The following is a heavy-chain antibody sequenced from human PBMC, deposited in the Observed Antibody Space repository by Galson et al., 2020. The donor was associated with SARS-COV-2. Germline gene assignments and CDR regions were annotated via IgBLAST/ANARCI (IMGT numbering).Heavy chain of an antibody. CDR3: ARVQSPYDFGYFDH. CDR2: IYYSGTT. CDR1: NYSITNPHY. J-gene: IGHJ4*02. D-gene: IGHD3-3*01. V-gene: IGHV4-38-2*02. Sequence: SETLSLTCTVSNYSITNPHYWGWIRQPPGKGLEWIGSIYYSGTTYYNLSLKSRVTVSVDVSKRQVSLKLSSVTAADTAMYYCARVQSPYDFGYFDHWGQGILVTVSS.